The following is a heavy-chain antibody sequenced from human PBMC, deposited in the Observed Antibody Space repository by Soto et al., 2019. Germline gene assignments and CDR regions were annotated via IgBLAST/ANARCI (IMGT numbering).Heavy chain of an antibody. J-gene: IGHJ4*02. D-gene: IGHD3-9*01. CDR1: GFPFSSYA. V-gene: IGHV3-23*01. CDR2: ISGSGGST. Sequence: PGGSLRLSCAASGFPFSSYAMSWVRQAPGKGLEWVSAISGSGGSTYYADSVKGRFTISRDNSKNTLYLQMNSLRAEDTAVYYCAKDQEEYDILTGYYPSYFDYWGQGTLVTVSS. CDR3: AKDQEEYDILTGYYPSYFDY.